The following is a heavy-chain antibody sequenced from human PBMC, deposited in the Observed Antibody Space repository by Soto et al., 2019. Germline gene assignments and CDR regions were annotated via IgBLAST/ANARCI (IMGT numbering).Heavy chain of an antibody. CDR1: GYTFTAYS. CDR2: FNPNSDDT. Sequence: QVQLVHSEAEVKKPGASVKVSCKASGYTFTAYSMHWVRQAPGQGLEWVGWFNPNSDDTIYAQKFQGRVTLTRDTSIGTAYMELYSLTSDDTAVYYCAREASAVISLDYWGQGTLVTVSS. J-gene: IGHJ4*02. V-gene: IGHV1-2*02. CDR3: AREASAVISLDY. D-gene: IGHD6-19*01.